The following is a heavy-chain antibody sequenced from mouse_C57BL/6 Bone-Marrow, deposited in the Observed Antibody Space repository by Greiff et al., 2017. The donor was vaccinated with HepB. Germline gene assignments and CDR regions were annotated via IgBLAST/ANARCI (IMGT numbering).Heavy chain of an antibody. D-gene: IGHD3-3*01. V-gene: IGHV6-3*01. CDR2: IRLKSDNYAT. J-gene: IGHJ2*01. Sequence: DVKLVESGGGLVQPGGSMILSCVASGFTFSNYWMNWVRQSPEKGLEWVAQIRLKSDNYATLYAESVKGRFTISRDDSKTSVYLQMNNLRAEDTGIYYCTGREGRVDYWGQGTTLTVSS. CDR3: TGREGRVDY. CDR1: GFTFSNYW.